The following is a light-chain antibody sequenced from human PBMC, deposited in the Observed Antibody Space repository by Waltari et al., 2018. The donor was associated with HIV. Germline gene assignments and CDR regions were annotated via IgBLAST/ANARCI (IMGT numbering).Light chain of an antibody. Sequence: QSALTQPRSVSGSPGQSVTISCTGTSSDVGGSNYVPWYQQHPGKAPKLMIYDVSKRPSGVPDRFSGSKSGNTASLTISGLQAEDEADYYCCSYAGSSTYVFGTGTKVTVL. CDR1: SSDVGGSNY. CDR2: DVS. J-gene: IGLJ1*01. CDR3: CSYAGSSTYV. V-gene: IGLV2-11*01.